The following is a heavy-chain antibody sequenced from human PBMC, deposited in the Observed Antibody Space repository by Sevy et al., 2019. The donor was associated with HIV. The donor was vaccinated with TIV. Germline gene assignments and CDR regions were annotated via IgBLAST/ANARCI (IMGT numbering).Heavy chain of an antibody. CDR2: IQYDGSNK. CDR1: GFSFSSYG. J-gene: IGHJ4*02. D-gene: IGHD2-21*01. CDR3: VKEGGGEGGDH. Sequence: GGSLRLSCAASGFSFSSYGMHWVRQAPGKGLEWMSYIQYDGSNKEYADSVKVRFTISRDNSKNTLYLQMNSLRVEDTAVFYCVKEGGGEGGDHWGQGTLVTVSS. V-gene: IGHV3-30*02.